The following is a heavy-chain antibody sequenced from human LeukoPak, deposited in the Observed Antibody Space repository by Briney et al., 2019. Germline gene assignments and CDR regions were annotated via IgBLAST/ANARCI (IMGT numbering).Heavy chain of an antibody. CDR3: APPWGQGY. D-gene: IGHD7-27*01. J-gene: IGHJ4*02. CDR1: GFTFSNYW. CDR2: IRQDGSEK. Sequence: GGSLRLSCAASGFTFSNYWMSWVRQAPGKGLEWVANIRQDGSEKYYVDSMRGRFTISRDNAKNSLYLQMSSLRAEDTAVYYCAPPWGQGYWGQGTLVTVSS. V-gene: IGHV3-7*03.